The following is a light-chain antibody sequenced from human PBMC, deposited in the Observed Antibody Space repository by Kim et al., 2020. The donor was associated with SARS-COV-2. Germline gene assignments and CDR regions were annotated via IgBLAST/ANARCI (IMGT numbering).Light chain of an antibody. CDR2: DAS. Sequence: EIVLTQSPATLSLSPGQRATLSCRASQSIKNYLAWYQQKPGQAPRLLIYDASNRATGISARFSGSGSGTDFTLTISSLEPEDFALYYCQQRGDWPLYTFGQGTKLEI. CDR1: QSIKNY. V-gene: IGKV3-11*01. CDR3: QQRGDWPLYT. J-gene: IGKJ2*01.